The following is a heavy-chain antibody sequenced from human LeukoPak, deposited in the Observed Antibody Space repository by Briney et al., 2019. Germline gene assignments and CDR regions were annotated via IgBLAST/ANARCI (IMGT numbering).Heavy chain of an antibody. Sequence: GASVKVSCKASGYTFTYRYLHWVRQAPGQALEWMGWITPFNGNTNYAQKFQDRVTITRDRSMSTAYMELSSLRSEDTAMYYCARSLGIAAAGRALEHNNYGMDVWGQGTTVTVSS. CDR3: ARSLGIAAAGRALEHNNYGMDV. CDR2: ITPFNGNT. CDR1: GYTFTYRY. V-gene: IGHV1-45*02. D-gene: IGHD6-13*01. J-gene: IGHJ6*02.